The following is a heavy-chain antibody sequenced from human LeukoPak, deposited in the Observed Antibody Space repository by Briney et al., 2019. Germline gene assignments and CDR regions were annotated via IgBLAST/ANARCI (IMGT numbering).Heavy chain of an antibody. V-gene: IGHV1-2*02. CDR1: GYTFTGYY. J-gene: IGHJ4*02. CDR2: INPNSGGT. CDR3: AREGGEDYYDSSGYPA. Sequence: ASVKVSCKASGYTFTGYYMHWVRQAPGQGLEWMGWINPNSGGTNYAQKFQGRVTMTRDTSISTAYMELSRLTSDDTAVYYCAREGGEDYYDSSGYPAWGQGTLVTVSS. D-gene: IGHD3-22*01.